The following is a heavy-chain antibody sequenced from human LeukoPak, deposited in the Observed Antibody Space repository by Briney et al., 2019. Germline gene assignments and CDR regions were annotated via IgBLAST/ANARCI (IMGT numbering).Heavy chain of an antibody. J-gene: IGHJ4*02. CDR1: GFTFSSYE. Sequence: GGSLRFSCAASGFTFSSYEMNWVRQAPGKGLEWVSYISSSGSTIYYADSVKGRFTISRDNAKNSLYLQVNSLRAEDTAVYYCAAYSSGWYPIAYWGQGTLVTVSS. CDR2: ISSSGSTI. CDR3: AAYSSGWYPIAY. V-gene: IGHV3-48*03. D-gene: IGHD6-19*01.